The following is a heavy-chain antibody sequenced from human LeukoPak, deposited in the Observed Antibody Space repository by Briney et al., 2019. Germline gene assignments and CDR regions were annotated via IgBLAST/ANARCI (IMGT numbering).Heavy chain of an antibody. J-gene: IGHJ4*02. Sequence: PSETLSLTCTVSGGSISSYYWSWIRQPAGKGLEWIGRIYTSGSTNYNPSLKSRVTMSVDTSKNQFSLKLSSVTAADTAVYYCAKDPRFGELSGPFDYWGQGTLVTVSS. CDR2: IYTSGST. D-gene: IGHD3-10*01. V-gene: IGHV4-4*07. CDR3: AKDPRFGELSGPFDY. CDR1: GGSISSYY.